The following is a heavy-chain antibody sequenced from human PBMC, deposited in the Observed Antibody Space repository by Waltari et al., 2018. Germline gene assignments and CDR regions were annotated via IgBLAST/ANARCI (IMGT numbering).Heavy chain of an antibody. CDR1: GFTFRTQG. V-gene: IGHV3-23*04. Sequence: EVQLVESGGGLVQPGGSLRLSCTASGFTFRTQGMSWVRQAPGEGPEWVSSISGSGTATYYTDSVKGRFTISRDNSKNTLYLQMHSLTAEDTAVYYCAKGREPLVVADINYFYYYMDVWGKGTTVTVSS. CDR3: AKGREPLVVADINYFYYYMDV. J-gene: IGHJ6*03. D-gene: IGHD2-15*01. CDR2: ISGSGTAT.